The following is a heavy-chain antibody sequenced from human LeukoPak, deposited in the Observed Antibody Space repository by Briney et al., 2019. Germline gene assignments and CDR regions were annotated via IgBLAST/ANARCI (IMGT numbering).Heavy chain of an antibody. J-gene: IGHJ4*02. CDR2: IKSKTEGGTT. Sequence: GGALRLSGASSGVTFSNAWMNCVRQAPGKGLEWVGRIKSKTEGGTTDYAAPVKGRVTISGDDLKNTLYLQMNSLKTEDTAVYYCITGPYWGQGTLVTVSS. CDR1: GVTFSNAW. V-gene: IGHV3-15*01. CDR3: ITGPY.